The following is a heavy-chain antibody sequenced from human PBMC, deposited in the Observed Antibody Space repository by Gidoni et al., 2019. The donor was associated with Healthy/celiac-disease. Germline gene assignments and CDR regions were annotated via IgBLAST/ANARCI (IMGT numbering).Heavy chain of an antibody. CDR2: IYYSGST. CDR1: GGSISSSSYY. CDR3: ARRVRIAYDAFDI. V-gene: IGHV4-39*01. J-gene: IGHJ3*02. D-gene: IGHD2-21*01. Sequence: LQLQESGPGLVKPSETLSLTCTVSGGSISSSSYYWGWIRQPPGKGLEWIGSIYYSGSTYYNPALKSRVTISVDTSKNQFSLKLSSVTAADTAVYYCARRVRIAYDAFDIWGQGTMVTVSS.